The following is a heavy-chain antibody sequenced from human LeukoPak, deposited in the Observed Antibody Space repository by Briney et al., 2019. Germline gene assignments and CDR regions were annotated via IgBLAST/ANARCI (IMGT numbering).Heavy chain of an antibody. J-gene: IGHJ4*02. Sequence: PGGSLRLSCVASGLNFGNYWMDWVRQAPGKGLEWVGNINQDGSAKNYVDSVKGRFTISRDNAEKSLYLHMNSLGAEDTAIYYCARDFESWGQGTLVTVSS. CDR2: INQDGSAK. CDR1: GLNFGNYW. V-gene: IGHV3-7*03. CDR3: ARDFES.